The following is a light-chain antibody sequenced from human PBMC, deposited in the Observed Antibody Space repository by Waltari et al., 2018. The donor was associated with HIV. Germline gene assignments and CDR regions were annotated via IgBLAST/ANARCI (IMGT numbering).Light chain of an antibody. CDR1: PSISEW. CDR3: QQFNYSPT. CDR2: KAS. V-gene: IGKV1-5*03. J-gene: IGKJ1*01. Sequence: DIQMTQSPSTLSASVGDRVTITCPASPSISEWVAWYQQRPGESPKLLLYKASTLRSGVPSRFSGSGSGTVFTLTISCLQPEYFATYYCQQFNYSPTFGQGTTVEI.